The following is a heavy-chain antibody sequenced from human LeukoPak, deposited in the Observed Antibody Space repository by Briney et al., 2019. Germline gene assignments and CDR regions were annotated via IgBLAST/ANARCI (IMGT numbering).Heavy chain of an antibody. CDR1: GGSISSYY. V-gene: IGHV4-59*01. CDR3: ARVGSSSGWYLGY. Sequence: SETLSLTCTVSGGSISSYYLNWVRQPPGKGLEWIGYIYYSGSTNYNPSLKSRVTISVDTSKNQFSLKLSSVTAADTAVYYCARVGSSSGWYLGYWGQGTLVTVSS. CDR2: IYYSGST. D-gene: IGHD6-19*01. J-gene: IGHJ4*02.